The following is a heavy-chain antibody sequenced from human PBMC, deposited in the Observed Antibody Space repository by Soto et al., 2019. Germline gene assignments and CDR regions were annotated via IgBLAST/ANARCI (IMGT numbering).Heavy chain of an antibody. V-gene: IGHV4-59*01. CDR3: ARDLKEYCSDGNCHWFDP. CDR2: ISYSGST. CDR1: GASITAYY. J-gene: IGHJ5*02. Sequence: PSETLSLTCTVSGASITAYYWSWIRQPPGKGLEWIGYISYSGSTDYNPSLKSRVTISFDASKNQISLQVRSATAADAAVYYCARDLKEYCSDGNCHWFDPWRQGNLVT. D-gene: IGHD2-15*01.